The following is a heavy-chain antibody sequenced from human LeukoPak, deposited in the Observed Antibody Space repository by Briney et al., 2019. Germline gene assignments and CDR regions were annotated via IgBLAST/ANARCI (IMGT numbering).Heavy chain of an antibody. V-gene: IGHV3-74*01. CDR1: GFTFSSYW. Sequence: GGSLRLSCAASGFTFSSYWMHWVRQALGKGLVWVSRINSDGSSTSYADSVKGRFTISRDNAKNTLYLQMNSLRAEDTAVYYCARDSSGYYYYYYGMDVWGQGTTVTVSS. CDR2: INSDGSST. J-gene: IGHJ6*02. D-gene: IGHD3-22*01. CDR3: ARDSSGYYYYYYGMDV.